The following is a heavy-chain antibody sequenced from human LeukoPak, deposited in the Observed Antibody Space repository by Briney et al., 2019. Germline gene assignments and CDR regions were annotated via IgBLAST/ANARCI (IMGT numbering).Heavy chain of an antibody. J-gene: IGHJ6*02. CDR3: AKLPSPDYYYYGIDV. CDR2: ISGSGGST. CDR1: GFTFSSYA. V-gene: IGHV3-23*01. Sequence: PGGSLRLSCAASGFTFSSYAMSWVRQAPGKGLEWVSAISGSGGSTYYADSVKGRFTISRDNSKNTLYLQMNSLRAEDTAVYYCAKLPSPDYYYYGIDVWGQGTTVTVSS.